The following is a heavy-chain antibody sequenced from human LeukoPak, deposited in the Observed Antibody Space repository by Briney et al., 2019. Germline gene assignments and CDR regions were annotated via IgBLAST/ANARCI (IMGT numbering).Heavy chain of an antibody. CDR1: GFTFSSYA. V-gene: IGHV3-23*01. CDR3: YHSGSYPFYFDY. D-gene: IGHD1-26*01. Sequence: PGGSLRLSCAASGFTFSSYAMSWVRQAPGKGLEWVSAISGSGGSTYYADSVKGRFTISRDNSKNTLYLQMNSLRAEDTAVYYCYHSGSYPFYFDYWGQGTLVTVSS. J-gene: IGHJ4*02. CDR2: ISGSGGST.